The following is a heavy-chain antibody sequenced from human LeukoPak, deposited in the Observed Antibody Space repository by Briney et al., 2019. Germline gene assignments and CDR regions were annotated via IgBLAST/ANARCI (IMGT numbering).Heavy chain of an antibody. CDR3: AIGDWELLLIDY. CDR1: GYTFTSYY. Sequence: WASVKVSCKASGYTFTSYYMHWVRQAPGQGLEWMGIINPSGGSTSYTQKFQGRVTMTRDTSTSTVYMELSSLRSEDTAVYYCAIGDWELLLIDYWGQGTLVTVSS. V-gene: IGHV1-46*01. CDR2: INPSGGST. D-gene: IGHD1-26*01. J-gene: IGHJ4*02.